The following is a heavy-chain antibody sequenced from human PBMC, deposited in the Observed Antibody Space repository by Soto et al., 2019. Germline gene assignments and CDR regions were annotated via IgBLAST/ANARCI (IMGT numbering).Heavy chain of an antibody. D-gene: IGHD3-10*01. V-gene: IGHV3-66*01. CDR3: RGWFRELGTEY. CDR2: LYSDGTT. J-gene: IGHJ4*02. CDR1: GFTVSTKE. Sequence: EVQLVESGGGLVQPGGSLRLSCTASGFTVSTKEMSWVRLAPGKGLEWVSVLYSDGTTYYADSVKDRFTFSRDNSMNTLYLQLNSLRAEDTAVYFCRGWFRELGTEYWGQGTLVTVSS.